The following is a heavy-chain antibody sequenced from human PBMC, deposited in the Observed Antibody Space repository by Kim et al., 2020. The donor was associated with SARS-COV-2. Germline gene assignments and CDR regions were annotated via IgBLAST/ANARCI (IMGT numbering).Heavy chain of an antibody. Sequence: GGSLRLSCAASGFTFSNYGIHWVRQAPGKGLEWLAVVSSAGDSQYFADSVKGRFTISRDNSKNTVFLQMNTLRLEDTAVYYCAKGGRIGDYYQMIGSDFWRQGTLVTVSS. CDR1: GFTFSNYG. CDR3: AKGGRIGDYYQMIGSDF. CDR2: VSSAGDSQ. D-gene: IGHD3-3*01. J-gene: IGHJ4*02. V-gene: IGHV3-30*18.